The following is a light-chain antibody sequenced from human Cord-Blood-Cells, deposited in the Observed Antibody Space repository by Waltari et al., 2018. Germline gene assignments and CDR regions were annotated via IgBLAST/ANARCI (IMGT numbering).Light chain of an antibody. J-gene: IGLJ2*01. Sequence: QSALTQPPSASGSPGQSVTISCTGTSSDVGGYNYVSCYHQHQGKAPKRMIYEVSKRPAGVPELFFGSTSGNAASLTVWGLQGEDEADYYCSTYAGRNDFVVVCGGTKLSVL. V-gene: IGLV2-8*01. CDR1: SSDVGGYNY. CDR2: EVS. CDR3: STYAGRNDFVV.